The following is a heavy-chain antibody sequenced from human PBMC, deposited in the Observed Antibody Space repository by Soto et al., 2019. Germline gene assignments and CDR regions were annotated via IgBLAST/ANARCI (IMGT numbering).Heavy chain of an antibody. CDR3: AKAGFSSGWSPSYFDY. CDR1: GFTFSSYA. D-gene: IGHD6-19*01. Sequence: EVQLLESGGGLVQPGRSLRLSCAASGFTFSSYAMNWVRQAPGKGLEWVSAMSGTGGSTYYADSVKGRFTISRDNSKNTLYLQMNSLRVEDTAVFYCAKAGFSSGWSPSYFDYWGQETLVTVSS. CDR2: MSGTGGST. V-gene: IGHV3-23*01. J-gene: IGHJ4*02.